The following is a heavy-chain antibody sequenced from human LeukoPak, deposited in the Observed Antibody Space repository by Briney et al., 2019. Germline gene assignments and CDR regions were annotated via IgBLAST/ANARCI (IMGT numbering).Heavy chain of an antibody. J-gene: IGHJ4*02. CDR3: ARVVADLSTYFDY. Sequence: SQTLSLTCTVSGGSISSGDYYWSWIRQPQGKGLERIGYIYYSGSTYYNPSLKSRVTISVDTSKNQFSLKLSSVTAADTAVYYCARVVADLSTYFDYWGQRTLVTVSS. D-gene: IGHD3-16*02. CDR1: GGSISSGDYY. CDR2: IYYSGST. V-gene: IGHV4-30-4*08.